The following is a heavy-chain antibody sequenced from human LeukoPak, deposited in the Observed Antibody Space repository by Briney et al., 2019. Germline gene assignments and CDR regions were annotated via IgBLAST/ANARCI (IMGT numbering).Heavy chain of an antibody. CDR3: ARAHSTDTVTSLTYYHYYGMDV. CDR1: GGSFSGYY. D-gene: IGHD4-17*01. CDR2: INHSGST. V-gene: IGHV4-34*01. J-gene: IGHJ6*02. Sequence: PSETLSLTCAVYGGSFSGYYWSWIRQPPGKGLEWIGEINHSGSTNYNPSLKSRVTISVDTSKNQFSLKLSSVTAADTAVYYCARAHSTDTVTSLTYYHYYGMDVWGQGTTVTVSS.